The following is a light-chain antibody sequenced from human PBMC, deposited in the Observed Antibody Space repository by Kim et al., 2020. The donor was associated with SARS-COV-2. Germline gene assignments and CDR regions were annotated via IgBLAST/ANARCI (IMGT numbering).Light chain of an antibody. J-gene: IGLJ1*01. CDR2: SNN. CDR1: MSTIGRNS. CDR3: AAWDDFLKSYV. V-gene: IGLV1-44*01. Sequence: QSVLGQSHSVSATPGQRVTISCSGSMSTIGRNSVSWYQKLPGRAPKLLIHSNNERPSGVPDRFSGSKSGASASLAISGLQSEDEADYYCAAWDDFLKSYVFGIGTKVTVL.